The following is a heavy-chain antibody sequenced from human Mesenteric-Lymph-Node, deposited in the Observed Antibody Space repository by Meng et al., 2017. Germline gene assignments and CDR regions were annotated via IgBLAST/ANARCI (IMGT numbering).Heavy chain of an antibody. CDR1: GGAFSGYY. J-gene: IGHJ5*02. CDR2: INHSGST. D-gene: IGHD3-3*01. CDR3: ARKYYDFWSGYYPTDWFDP. Sequence: VQRQAGGEGRLEPFETLFPTCAVYGGAFSGYYWSWIRQPPGKGLEWIGEINHSGSTNYSPSLKSRVTISVDTSKNQFSLKLSSVTAADTAVYYCARKYYDFWSGYYPTDWFDPWGQGTLVTVSS. V-gene: IGHV4-34*01.